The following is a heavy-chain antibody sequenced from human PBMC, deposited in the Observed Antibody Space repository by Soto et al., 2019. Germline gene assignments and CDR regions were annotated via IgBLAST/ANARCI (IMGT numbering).Heavy chain of an antibody. CDR1: GFTFSSYS. J-gene: IGHJ6*03. D-gene: IGHD2-2*01. CDR3: ASYPLGYCSSTSCQYYYYYYYMDV. V-gene: IGHV3-21*01. CDR2: ISSSSSYI. Sequence: EVQLVESGGGLVKPGGSLRLSCAASGFTFSSYSMNWVRQAPGKGLEWVSSISSSSSYIYYADSVKGRFTISRDNAKNSLYLQMNSLRAEDTAVYYCASYPLGYCSSTSCQYYYYYYYMDVWGKGTTVTVSS.